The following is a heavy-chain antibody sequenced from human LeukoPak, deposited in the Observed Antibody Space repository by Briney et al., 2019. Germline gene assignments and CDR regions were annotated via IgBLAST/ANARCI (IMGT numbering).Heavy chain of an antibody. J-gene: IGHJ3*02. D-gene: IGHD6-19*01. V-gene: IGHV3-23*01. CDR3: AKPQYSSGWNDAFDI. Sequence: GGSLRLSCAASGFTFSSYAMSWVRQAPGKGLEWVSAISGSGGSTSYADSVKGRFTISRDNSKNTLYLLMNSLRAEDTAVYYCAKPQYSSGWNDAFDIWGQGTMVTVSS. CDR1: GFTFSSYA. CDR2: ISGSGGST.